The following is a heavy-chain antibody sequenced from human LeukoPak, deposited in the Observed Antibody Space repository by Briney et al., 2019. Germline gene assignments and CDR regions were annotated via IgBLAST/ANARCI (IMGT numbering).Heavy chain of an antibody. V-gene: IGHV3-7*01. CDR2: IKQDGSEK. CDR3: ARVGYSSGWPYYYYYYGMDV. CDR1: GFTFSSYW. Sequence: GGSLRLSCAASGFTFSSYWMSWVRQAPGKELEWVANIKQDGSEKYYVDSVKGRFTISRDNAKNSLYLLMNSLRAEDTAVYYCARVGYSSGWPYYYYYYGMDVWGQGTTVTVSS. J-gene: IGHJ6*02. D-gene: IGHD6-19*01.